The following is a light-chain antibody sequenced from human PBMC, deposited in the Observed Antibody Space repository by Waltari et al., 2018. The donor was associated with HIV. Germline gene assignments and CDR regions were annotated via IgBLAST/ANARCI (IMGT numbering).Light chain of an antibody. CDR2: WAS. J-gene: IGKJ2*01. CDR1: QSVLYSSNNKNY. V-gene: IGKV4-1*01. Sequence: DIVMTQSPDFLAVSLGERATIYCKSSQSVLYSSNNKNYLAWYQQKAGQSPRLLINWASTREYGVPERFSGSGSGTNFNLTISSLQAEDVALYYCLQYYSSLYTFGQGTKLEIK. CDR3: LQYYSSLYT.